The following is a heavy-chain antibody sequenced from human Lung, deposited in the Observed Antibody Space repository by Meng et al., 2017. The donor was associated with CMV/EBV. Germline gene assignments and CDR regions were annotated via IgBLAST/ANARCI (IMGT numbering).Heavy chain of an antibody. CDR2: IKRDGSEK. CDR1: GFSFSDYW. Sequence: GGSLRLXXATSGFSFSDYWMAWVRQTPGKGLEWVANIKRDGSEKYYVDSVKGRFTVSRDNAKNSLHLQMRTLRAEDTAVYYCVTYYADIVLGPFDIWGQGXMVTVSS. J-gene: IGHJ3*02. D-gene: IGHD2-15*01. CDR3: VTYYADIVLGPFDI. V-gene: IGHV3-7*01.